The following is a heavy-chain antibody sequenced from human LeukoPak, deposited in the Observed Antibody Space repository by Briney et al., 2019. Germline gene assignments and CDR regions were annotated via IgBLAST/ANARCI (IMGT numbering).Heavy chain of an antibody. V-gene: IGHV1-2*02. D-gene: IGHD2-2*02. CDR3: ARGSYCSSTSCYTFDY. CDR1: GYTFIGYY. Sequence: ASVKVSCKASGYTFIGYYMHWVRQAPGQGLEWMGWINPNSGGTNYAQKFQGRVTMTRDTSISTAYMELSRLRSDDTAVYYCARGSYCSSTSCYTFDYWGQGTLVTVSS. J-gene: IGHJ4*02. CDR2: INPNSGGT.